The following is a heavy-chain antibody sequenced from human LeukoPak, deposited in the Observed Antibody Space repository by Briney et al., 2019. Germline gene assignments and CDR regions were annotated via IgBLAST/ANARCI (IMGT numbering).Heavy chain of an antibody. CDR2: IIPIFGTA. CDR3: ARSKDSWYRLDY. D-gene: IGHD6-13*01. J-gene: IGHJ4*02. CDR1: GGTFSSYA. Sequence: SVKVSCKASGGTFSSYAISWVRQAPGQGPEWMGRIIPIFGTANYAQKSQGRVTITTDESTSTAYMELSSLRSEDTAVYYCARSKDSWYRLDYWGQGTLVTVSS. V-gene: IGHV1-69*05.